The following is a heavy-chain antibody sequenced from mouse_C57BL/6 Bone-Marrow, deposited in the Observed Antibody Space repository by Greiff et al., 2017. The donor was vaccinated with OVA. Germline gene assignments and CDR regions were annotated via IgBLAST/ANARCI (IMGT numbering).Heavy chain of an antibody. Sequence: ESGPGMVKPSQSLSLTCTVTGYSITSGYDWHWIRHFPGNKLEWMGYISYSGSTNYNPSLKSRISITHDTSKNHFFLKLNSVTTEDTATYYCARGHYSNYYFDYWGQGTTLTVSS. CDR2: ISYSGST. V-gene: IGHV3-1*01. CDR1: GYSITSGYD. CDR3: ARGHYSNYYFDY. J-gene: IGHJ2*01. D-gene: IGHD2-5*01.